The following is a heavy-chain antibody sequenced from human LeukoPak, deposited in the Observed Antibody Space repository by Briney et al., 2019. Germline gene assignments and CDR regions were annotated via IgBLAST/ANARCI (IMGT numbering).Heavy chain of an antibody. CDR2: ISAYDAAT. J-gene: IGHJ4*02. D-gene: IGHD3-9*01. V-gene: IGHV1-18*01. Sequence: GASVKVSCKASGYTFTSYGLSWVRQAPGQGLEWMGWISAYDAATNYAQNLQGRVIMTTDTSTSTAYMELRSLRSDDTAVYYCARDNYDILTAYYWAYWGQGTLVTVSS. CDR1: GYTFTSYG. CDR3: ARDNYDILTAYYWAY.